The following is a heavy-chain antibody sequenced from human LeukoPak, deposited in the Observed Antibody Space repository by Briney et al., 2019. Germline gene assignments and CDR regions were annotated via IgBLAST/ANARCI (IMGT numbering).Heavy chain of an antibody. Sequence: SETLSLTCAVYGGSFSGYYWSWIRQPPGKGLEWIGEINHSGSTNYNPSLKSRVTISVDTSKNQFSLKLSSVTAADTAVYYCASVTYYYDSSGYFDYWGQGTLVTVSS. D-gene: IGHD3-22*01. J-gene: IGHJ4*02. CDR2: INHSGST. V-gene: IGHV4-34*01. CDR3: ASVTYYYDSSGYFDY. CDR1: GGSFSGYY.